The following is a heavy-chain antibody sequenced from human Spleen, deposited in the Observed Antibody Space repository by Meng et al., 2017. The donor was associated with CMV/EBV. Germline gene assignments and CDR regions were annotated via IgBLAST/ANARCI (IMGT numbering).Heavy chain of an antibody. V-gene: IGHV1-46*01. CDR1: GYTFISYY. Sequence: SGYTFISYYMHWVRQAPGQGLEWLGIINPSGGSRTYPQKFQGRVTMTRDTSTNTVYMEVSGLRSEDTALYYCARGMIVGAPGAGFDYWGQGTLVTVSS. CDR2: INPSGGSR. CDR3: ARGMIVGAPGAGFDY. D-gene: IGHD1-26*01. J-gene: IGHJ4*02.